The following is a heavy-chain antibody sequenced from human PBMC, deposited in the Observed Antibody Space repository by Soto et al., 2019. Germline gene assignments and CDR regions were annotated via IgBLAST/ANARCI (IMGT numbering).Heavy chain of an antibody. CDR2: IYASGST. J-gene: IGHJ5*02. CDR1: DDSLSTYY. CDR3: ARSAIPRGGWFRP. D-gene: IGHD2-21*01. V-gene: IGHV4-4*07. Sequence: LSLTCNVSDDSLSTYYWSWIRQPAGKGLEWIGRIYASGSTNYNPSLKGRVSMSVDASKKQFSLRMISVTAADTAMYYCARSAIPRGGWFRPWGQGVLVTVSS.